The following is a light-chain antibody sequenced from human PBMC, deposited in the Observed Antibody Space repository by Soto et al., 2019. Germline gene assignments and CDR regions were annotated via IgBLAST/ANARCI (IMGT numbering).Light chain of an antibody. CDR3: NSYGISLRVLVV. CDR2: CNT. Sequence: QSVLTQPPSVSGAPGQRVTISCTGSSSNIGAGYDVQWYQQLPGAAPRLLIFCNTNRPSGVPDRFSGSRSRTSASLPISGLQAEDAADSYWNSYGISLRVLVVFSGGTKVTVL. CDR1: SSNIGAGYD. J-gene: IGLJ2*01. V-gene: IGLV1-40*01.